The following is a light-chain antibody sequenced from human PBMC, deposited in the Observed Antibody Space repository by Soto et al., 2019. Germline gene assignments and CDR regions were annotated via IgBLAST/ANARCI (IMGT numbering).Light chain of an antibody. CDR3: QQRNIWPPVT. CDR2: GAF. Sequence: EIVLTQSPATLSLSPGERATLSCRASPSVTNFLAWYQQKPGQAPRLLIYGAFNRATGIPARFSGSGPGTDFTLTIRSLEPEDSAIYYCQQRNIWPPVTFGQGTRRETK. V-gene: IGKV3D-11*02. J-gene: IGKJ5*01. CDR1: PSVTNF.